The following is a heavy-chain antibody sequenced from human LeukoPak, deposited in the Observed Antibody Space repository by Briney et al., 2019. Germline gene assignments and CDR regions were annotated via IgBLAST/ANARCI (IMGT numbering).Heavy chain of an antibody. J-gene: IGHJ5*02. CDR2: IYTSGST. Sequence: SETLSLTCTVSGGSTSSYYWSWIRQPAGKGLEWIGRIYTSGSTNYNPSLKSRVTMSVDTSKNQFSLKLSSVTAADTAVYYCARAGSSSWYVKGVWFDPWGQGTLVTVSS. V-gene: IGHV4-4*07. CDR3: ARAGSSSWYVKGVWFDP. CDR1: GGSTSSYY. D-gene: IGHD6-13*01.